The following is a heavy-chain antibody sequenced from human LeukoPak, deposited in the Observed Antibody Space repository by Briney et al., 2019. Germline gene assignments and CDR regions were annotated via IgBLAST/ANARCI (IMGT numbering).Heavy chain of an antibody. J-gene: IGHJ4*02. CDR1: GGTFSSYA. V-gene: IGHV1-2*02. D-gene: IGHD1-26*01. CDR2: INPDTGDT. CDR3: ARGGGRAKFDY. Sequence: EASVKVSCKGSGGTFSSYAISWVRQAPGQGLEWMGWINPDTGDTTYAQKFQGRVTMARDTSISTAYVELSRLRSDDTGVYYCARGGGRAKFDYWGQGTLVTVSS.